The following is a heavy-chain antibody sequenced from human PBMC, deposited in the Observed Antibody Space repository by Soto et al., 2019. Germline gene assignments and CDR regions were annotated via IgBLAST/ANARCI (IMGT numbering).Heavy chain of an antibody. J-gene: IGHJ3*02. Sequence: PSETLSLTCTVSGGSISSGDYYWSWIRQPPGKGLEWIGYIHYSGTTYYNPSLKSRVTVSVDTSKNQFSLKLSSVTAADTAVYYCAREGGSGFGAFDIWGQGTKVTV. CDR2: IHYSGTT. CDR1: GGSISSGDYY. D-gene: IGHD3-10*01. CDR3: AREGGSGFGAFDI. V-gene: IGHV4-30-4*01.